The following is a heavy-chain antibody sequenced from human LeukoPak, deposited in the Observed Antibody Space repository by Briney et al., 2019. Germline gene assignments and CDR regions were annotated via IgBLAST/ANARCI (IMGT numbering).Heavy chain of an antibody. CDR2: INPSGGST. CDR1: VYTLTSYF. CDR3: ARARATLGPIDY. D-gene: IGHD5-24*01. V-gene: IGHV1-46*01. J-gene: IGHJ4*02. Sequence: ASVAVSCKASVYTLTSYFMHWVRQVPGQGLEWMGIINPSGGSTSYAQKFQGRVTITRDTSTSTVYMQLGSLRSDDTAVYFCARARATLGPIDYWGQGTLVTVSS.